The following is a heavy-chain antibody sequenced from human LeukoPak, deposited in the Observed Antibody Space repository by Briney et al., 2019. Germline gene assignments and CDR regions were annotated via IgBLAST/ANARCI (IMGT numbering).Heavy chain of an antibody. D-gene: IGHD6-25*01. J-gene: IGHJ3*02. V-gene: IGHV3-74*01. CDR3: ATANFHAFEI. Sequence: GGSLRLSCAAPGFTFSSYWMHWVRQAPGKGLVWVSRINSDGGSTTCADSVKGRFTISRDNAKNTLFLQMNSLRAEDTAVYYCATANFHAFEIWGQGTMVTVSS. CDR1: GFTFSSYW. CDR2: INSDGGST.